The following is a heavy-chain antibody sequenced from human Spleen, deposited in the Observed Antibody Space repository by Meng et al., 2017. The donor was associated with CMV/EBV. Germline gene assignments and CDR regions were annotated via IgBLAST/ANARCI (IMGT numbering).Heavy chain of an antibody. Sequence: SGFSFDINWMHWVRQAPGKGLVWVSRIDRDGGTTTYADSVKGRFTISRDNAKNTLFLQMDSLTPEDTGVYFCTRGPGPPGKTNPFDYWGQGTLVTVSS. V-gene: IGHV3-74*01. CDR2: IDRDGGTT. D-gene: IGHD2-8*01. CDR3: TRGPGPPGKTNPFDY. CDR1: GFSFDINW. J-gene: IGHJ4*02.